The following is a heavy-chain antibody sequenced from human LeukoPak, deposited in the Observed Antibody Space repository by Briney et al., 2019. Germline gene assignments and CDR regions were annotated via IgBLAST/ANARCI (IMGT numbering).Heavy chain of an antibody. Sequence: GGSLRLSYAASGFTFTNFWMNWVRQTPGKGLMWVSRIQTDGSTRYAESVKGRFTISRDNAKNTVYLQMNTLSAEDTAIYYCARGLHWNDFNWFDSWGQGTLVTVSS. CDR2: IQTDGST. CDR1: GFTFTNFW. J-gene: IGHJ5*01. V-gene: IGHV3-74*01. CDR3: ARGLHWNDFNWFDS. D-gene: IGHD1-1*01.